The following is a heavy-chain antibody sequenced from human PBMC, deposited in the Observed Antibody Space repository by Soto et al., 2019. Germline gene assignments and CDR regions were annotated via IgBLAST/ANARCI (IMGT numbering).Heavy chain of an antibody. J-gene: IGHJ3*02. Sequence: ASVTVSCNAFGSALSAYYSHLVRQAPGQGLEWMGWINPKSGGPNYAPKYQGRVTMTRDTSFTTTYMELSSLRSDDTAFYYCARSRITIYGGMGPDAFDIWGQGTMVTVS. D-gene: IGHD3-3*01. CDR1: GSALSAYY. V-gene: IGHV1-2*02. CDR3: ARSRITIYGGMGPDAFDI. CDR2: INPKSGGP.